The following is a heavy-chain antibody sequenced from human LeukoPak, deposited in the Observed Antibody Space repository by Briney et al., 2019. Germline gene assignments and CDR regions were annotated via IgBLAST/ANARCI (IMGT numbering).Heavy chain of an antibody. J-gene: IGHJ4*02. CDR2: ISGSGGST. CDR1: GFTFSSYA. Sequence: GGSLRLSCAASGFTFSSYAMSWVRQAPGKGLEWVSAISGSGGSTYYADSVKGRFTISRGNSKNTLYLQMNSLRAEDTAVYYCAKQNPPYYYDSSGYWRGNYWGQGTLVTVSS. V-gene: IGHV3-23*01. CDR3: AKQNPPYYYDSSGYWRGNY. D-gene: IGHD3-22*01.